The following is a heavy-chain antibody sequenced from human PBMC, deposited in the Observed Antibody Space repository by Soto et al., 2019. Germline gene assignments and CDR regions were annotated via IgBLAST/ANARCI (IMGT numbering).Heavy chain of an antibody. Sequence: AAVKVSCKASGYTFTSYYMHWVRQTPGQGLEWMGIINGSGGIKGYAQNSKGTVTMKRETSTSTVYMELSSLRSEDTAVSYCARSYYYGSGSYFFDYWGQGTLVTVSS. D-gene: IGHD3-10*01. CDR2: INGSGGIK. CDR1: GYTFTSYY. CDR3: ARSYYYGSGSYFFDY. J-gene: IGHJ4*02. V-gene: IGHV1-46*01.